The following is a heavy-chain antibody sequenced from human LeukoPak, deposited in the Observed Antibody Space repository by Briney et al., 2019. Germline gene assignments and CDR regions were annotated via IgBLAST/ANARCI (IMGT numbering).Heavy chain of an antibody. V-gene: IGHV4-39*01. Sequence: PSETLSLTCTVSGGSISSSSYYWGWIRQPPGKGLEWIGSIYYSGSTYYNPSLKSRVTISVDTSKNQFSLKLSSVTAADTAVYYCARLYYDFWSGMGGYFDYWGQGTLVTVSS. CDR1: GGSISSSSYY. CDR2: IYYSGST. D-gene: IGHD3-3*01. CDR3: ARLYYDFWSGMGGYFDY. J-gene: IGHJ4*02.